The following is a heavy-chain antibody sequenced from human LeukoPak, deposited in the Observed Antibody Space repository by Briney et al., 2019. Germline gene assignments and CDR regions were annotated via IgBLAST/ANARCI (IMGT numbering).Heavy chain of an antibody. Sequence: KPSETLSLTCTVSGASLNTYYWTWIRQPAGKGLEWIGRLSTDGSTTYNPSLKCRITMSVDTSKNQFSLKLNSVTAADTAVYYCARGSSANWNIFDFWGQGSLVTVSS. CDR2: LSTDGST. V-gene: IGHV4-4*07. CDR1: GASLNTYY. D-gene: IGHD1-1*01. J-gene: IGHJ4*02. CDR3: ARGSSANWNIFDF.